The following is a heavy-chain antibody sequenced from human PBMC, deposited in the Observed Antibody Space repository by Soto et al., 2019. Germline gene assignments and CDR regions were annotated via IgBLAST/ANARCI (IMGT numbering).Heavy chain of an antibody. CDR3: ARGYSGDLTDAFDI. Sequence: GGSLRLSCAASGFTFSSYAMHWVRQAPGKGLEWVAVISYDGSNKYYADSVKGRFTISRDNSKNTLYLQMNSLRAEDTAVYYCARGYSGDLTDAFDIWGQGTMVTVSS. CDR1: GFTFSSYA. D-gene: IGHD2-15*01. V-gene: IGHV3-30-3*01. J-gene: IGHJ3*02. CDR2: ISYDGSNK.